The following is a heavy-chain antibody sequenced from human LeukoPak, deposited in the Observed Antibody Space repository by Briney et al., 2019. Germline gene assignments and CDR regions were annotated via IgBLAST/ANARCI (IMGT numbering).Heavy chain of an antibody. J-gene: IGHJ5*02. D-gene: IGHD3-10*01. CDR3: ARSRYYGPGYPDS. Sequence: RGSLRLSCADSGFTFSDYYMSWIRQAPGKGLEWVSHISSSGSTIYYADSVKGRFTISRDNAKNSLYLQMNSLRAEDTAVYYCARSRYYGPGYPDSWGQGILVTVSS. CDR1: GFTFSDYY. CDR2: ISSSGSTI. V-gene: IGHV3-11*01.